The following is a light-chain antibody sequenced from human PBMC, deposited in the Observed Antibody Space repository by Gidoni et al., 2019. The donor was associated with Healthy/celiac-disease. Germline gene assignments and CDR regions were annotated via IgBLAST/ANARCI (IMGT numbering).Light chain of an antibody. Sequence: IVLTQSPGTLPLSPGERATLSCRASQSVSSSYLAWYQQKPCQAPRLLIYGASSRATGIPDRFSGSGSGTDFTLTISRLEPEDFAEYYCQQYGSSPRTFGQGTKVEIK. CDR2: GAS. CDR1: QSVSSSY. V-gene: IGKV3-20*01. J-gene: IGKJ1*01. CDR3: QQYGSSPRT.